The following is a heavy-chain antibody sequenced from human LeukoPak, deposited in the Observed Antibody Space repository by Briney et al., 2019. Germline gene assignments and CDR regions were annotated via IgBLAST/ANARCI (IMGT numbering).Heavy chain of an antibody. J-gene: IGHJ4*02. V-gene: IGHV1-18*01. Sequence: RASVKDSCKASGYNFTSYGISLVAPDPGQRLEWMGWISSYDRSTNYAEKFQDRVTVTMDTSTSTIYMELTSLRSDDTAVYYCARARLPSAYFDYWGQGTLVTVSS. CDR1: GYNFTSYG. CDR3: ARARLPSAYFDY. D-gene: IGHD4-11*01. CDR2: ISSYDRST.